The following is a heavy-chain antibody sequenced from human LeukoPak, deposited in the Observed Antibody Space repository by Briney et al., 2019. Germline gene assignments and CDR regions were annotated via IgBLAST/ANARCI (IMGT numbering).Heavy chain of an antibody. CDR2: ISGSASTI. CDR3: AREGSPVADWFDP. V-gene: IGHV3-11*01. J-gene: IGHJ5*02. CDR1: GFTFSDYY. Sequence: PGGSLRLSCAASGFTFSDYYMSWIRQAPGKGLEWVSYISGSASTIYYADSVKGRFTISRDNAKKSLYLQMNTLRAEDTAVYYCAREGSPVADWFDPWGQGTLVTVSS. D-gene: IGHD5-12*01.